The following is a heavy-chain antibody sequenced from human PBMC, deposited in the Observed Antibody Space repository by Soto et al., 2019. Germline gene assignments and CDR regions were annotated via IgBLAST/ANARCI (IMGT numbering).Heavy chain of an antibody. V-gene: IGHV4-39*01. J-gene: IGHJ5*02. CDR3: ARASGFLEWLNWFDP. Sequence: SETLSLTCTVSGGSISSSSYYWGWIRQPPGKGLEWIGSIYYSGSTYYTPSPKSRVTISVATSKNQFSLKLSSVTAADTAVYYCARASGFLEWLNWFDPWGQGTLVTVSS. CDR2: IYYSGST. D-gene: IGHD3-3*01. CDR1: GGSISSSSYY.